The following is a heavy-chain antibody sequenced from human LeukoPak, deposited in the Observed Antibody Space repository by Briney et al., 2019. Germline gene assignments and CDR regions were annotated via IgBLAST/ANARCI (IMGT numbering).Heavy chain of an antibody. V-gene: IGHV3-7*01. D-gene: IGHD2-8*01. Sequence: GGSLRLSCAASGFTLSSYWMSWVRQAPGKGLEWVANIKQDGSEKYYVDSVKGRFTISRDNAKNSLYLQMNSLRAEDTAVYYCAREKYCTNGVCYPVDYWGQGTLVTVSS. J-gene: IGHJ4*02. CDR1: GFTLSSYW. CDR3: AREKYCTNGVCYPVDY. CDR2: IKQDGSEK.